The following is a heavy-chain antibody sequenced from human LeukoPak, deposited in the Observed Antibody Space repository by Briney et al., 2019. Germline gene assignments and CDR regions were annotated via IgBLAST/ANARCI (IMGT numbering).Heavy chain of an antibody. Sequence: GASVKVSCKVSGYTLTELSMHWVRQAPGKGLEWMGGFDPEDGETIYAQKFQGRVTMTEDTSTDTAYMELSSLRSEDTASYYCATPGPYGDRDAFDIWGQGTMVTVSS. CDR1: GYTLTELS. CDR3: ATPGPYGDRDAFDI. V-gene: IGHV1-24*01. D-gene: IGHD4-17*01. CDR2: FDPEDGET. J-gene: IGHJ3*02.